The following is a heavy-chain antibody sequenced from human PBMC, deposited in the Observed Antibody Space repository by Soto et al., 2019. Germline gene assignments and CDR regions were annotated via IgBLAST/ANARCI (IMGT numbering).Heavy chain of an antibody. J-gene: IGHJ4*02. Sequence: EVQLLESGGGLVQPGGSLRLSCAASGFTFSSYAMSWVRQAPGKGLEWVSAISGSGGSTYYADSVKGRFTISRDNSKNKLYLQMNSLRAEDTAVYYCAKDIGVDDYGDPLFDWGQGTLVTVSS. CDR3: AKDIGVDDYGDPLFD. CDR2: ISGSGGST. CDR1: GFTFSSYA. V-gene: IGHV3-23*01. D-gene: IGHD4-17*01.